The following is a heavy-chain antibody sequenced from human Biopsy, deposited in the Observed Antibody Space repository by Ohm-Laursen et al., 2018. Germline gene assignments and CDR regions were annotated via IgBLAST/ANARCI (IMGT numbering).Heavy chain of an antibody. CDR2: FAPENGKT. CDR3: AADINVWNVNY. CDR1: GYTLTELS. J-gene: IGHJ4*02. D-gene: IGHD1-1*01. V-gene: IGHV1-24*01. Sequence: ASVKVSCKVSGYTLTELSMHWVRQAPGKGLEWMGGFAPENGKTVYAQNFQARVSMTEDASTDTAYMELRSLRSEDTAVYYCAADINVWNVNYWGQGTQVTVSS.